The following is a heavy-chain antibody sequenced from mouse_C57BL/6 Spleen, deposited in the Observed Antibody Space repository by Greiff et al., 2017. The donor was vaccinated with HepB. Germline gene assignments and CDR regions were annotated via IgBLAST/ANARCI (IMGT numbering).Heavy chain of an antibody. V-gene: IGHV1-64*01. CDR2: IHPNSGST. CDR1: GYTFTSYW. CDR3: GRSYDGSSYLFDY. D-gene: IGHD1-1*01. J-gene: IGHJ2*01. Sequence: QVQLQQPGAELVKPGASVKLSCKASGYTFTSYWMHWVKQRPGQGLEWIGMIHPNSGSTNYNEKFKSKATLTVDKSSSTAYMQLSSLTSEDSAVYYCGRSYDGSSYLFDYWGQGTTLTVSS.